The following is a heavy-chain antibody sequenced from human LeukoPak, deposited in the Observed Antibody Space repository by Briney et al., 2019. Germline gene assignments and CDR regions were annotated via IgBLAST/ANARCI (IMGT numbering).Heavy chain of an antibody. V-gene: IGHV1-18*01. CDR1: GYTFTSYG. D-gene: IGHD6-19*01. Sequence: ASVKVSCKASGYTFTSYGISWVRQAPGQGLEWMGWISAYNGNTNYAQKLQGRVTMTTDTSTSTAYTELRSLRSDDTAVYYCARDLNQWLVLPGYWGQGTLVTVSS. CDR3: ARDLNQWLVLPGY. CDR2: ISAYNGNT. J-gene: IGHJ4*02.